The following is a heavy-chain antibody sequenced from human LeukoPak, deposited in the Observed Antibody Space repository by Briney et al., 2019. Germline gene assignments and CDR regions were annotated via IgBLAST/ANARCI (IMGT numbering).Heavy chain of an antibody. CDR3: ASLGGYWPRGVDY. CDR2: FDPEDGET. V-gene: IGHV1-24*01. CDR1: LHTLSQLS. Sequence: ASVNLSCKFSLHTLSQLSMHWLRQAPGNRLEWTGGFDPEDGETIDAQKFQGRGTMTEDTSTDTPYMELSRLRSEDTAVYYCASLGGYWPRGVDYWGQGALVTVSS. D-gene: IGHD3-22*01. J-gene: IGHJ4*02.